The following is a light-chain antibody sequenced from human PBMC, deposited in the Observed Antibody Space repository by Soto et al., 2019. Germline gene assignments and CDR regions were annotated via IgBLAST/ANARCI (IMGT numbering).Light chain of an antibody. CDR2: AGS. CDR1: SSDVGSYNL. Sequence: QSALTQPASVSGSPGQSITISCTGTSSDVGSYNLVSWYQQHPGKAPKLMIYAGSKRPSGVSNRFSGSKSGNTASLTISGLHAEDEADYYCCSYAGSRTPFGGGTKVTVL. CDR3: CSYAGSRTP. J-gene: IGLJ3*02. V-gene: IGLV2-23*01.